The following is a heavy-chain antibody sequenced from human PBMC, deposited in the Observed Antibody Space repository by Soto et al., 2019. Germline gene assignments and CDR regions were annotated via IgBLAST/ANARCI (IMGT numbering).Heavy chain of an antibody. CDR1: GGSISRGGYS. CDR3: ARVPDR. CDR2: ISHSGST. D-gene: IGHD2-2*01. Sequence: QLQLPESGSGLVKPSQTLSLTCAVSGGSISRGGYSWSWIRQPPGKGLEWIGYISHSGSTYYNPSLKSRVTISVDRSKNQFSLKLSSVTAADTDVYYCARVPDRWGQGTLVTVSS. V-gene: IGHV4-30-2*01. J-gene: IGHJ5*02.